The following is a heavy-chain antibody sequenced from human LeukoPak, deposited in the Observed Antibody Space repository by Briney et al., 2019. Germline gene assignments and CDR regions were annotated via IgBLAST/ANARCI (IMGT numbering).Heavy chain of an antibody. J-gene: IGHJ4*02. Sequence: PGGSLRLSCAASGFTFSNAWMSWVRQAPGKGLDWVGRIKGKTDGGTTDYAAPVKGRFTISRDDSKNTLYLQMNSLKTEDTAVYYCTTDQNTANDYWGQGTLVTVSS. D-gene: IGHD5-18*01. CDR1: GFTFSNAW. V-gene: IGHV3-15*01. CDR3: TTDQNTANDY. CDR2: IKGKTDGGTT.